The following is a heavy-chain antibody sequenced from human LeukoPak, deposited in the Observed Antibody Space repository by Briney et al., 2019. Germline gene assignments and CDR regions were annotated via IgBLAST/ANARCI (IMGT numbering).Heavy chain of an antibody. CDR2: IYPGDSDT. CDR3: ARHALGYCSSTSCYAFDI. Sequence: PGESLKISCKGSGYSFTSYWIGWVRQMPGKGLEWMGIIYPGDSDTRYSPSFQGQVTISADKSISTAYLQWSSLKASDTAMYYCARHALGYCSSTSCYAFDIWGQGTMVTVSS. J-gene: IGHJ3*02. D-gene: IGHD2-2*01. V-gene: IGHV5-51*01. CDR1: GYSFTSYW.